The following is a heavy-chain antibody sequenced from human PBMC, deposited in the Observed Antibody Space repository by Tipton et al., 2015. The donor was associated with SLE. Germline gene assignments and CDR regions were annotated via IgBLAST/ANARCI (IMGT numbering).Heavy chain of an antibody. CDR2: IYTSGST. Sequence: TLSLTCTVSGGSISSYYWSWIRQPPGKELEWIGYIYTSGSTNYNPSLKSRVTISVDTSKNQFSLKLSSVTAADTAVYYCAREDGTGTGYWGQGTLVTVSS. D-gene: IGHD1-1*01. CDR1: GGSISSYY. CDR3: AREDGTGTGY. V-gene: IGHV4-59*01. J-gene: IGHJ4*02.